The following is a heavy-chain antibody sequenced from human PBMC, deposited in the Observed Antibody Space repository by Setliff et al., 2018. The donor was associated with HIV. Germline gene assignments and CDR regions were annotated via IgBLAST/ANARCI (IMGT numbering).Heavy chain of an antibody. CDR2: IYYSGST. Sequence: SETLSLTCTVSGGSISSGGYYWSWIRQHPGKGLEWMGYIYYSGSTYYNPSLKSRVTISVDTSKNQFSLKLYSATAADTAVYYCARIASVAGAYYFDYWGQGTLVTVSS. V-gene: IGHV4-31*03. CDR3: ARIASVAGAYYFDY. J-gene: IGHJ4*02. CDR1: GGSISSGGYY. D-gene: IGHD2-21*01.